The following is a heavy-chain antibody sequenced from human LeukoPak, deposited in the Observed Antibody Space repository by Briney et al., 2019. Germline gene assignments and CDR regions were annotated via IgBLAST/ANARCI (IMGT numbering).Heavy chain of an antibody. Sequence: GRSLRLSCAVSEFTFSSSAMHWVRQAPGKGLEWLAIISYDGSNKYYADSVKGRFTISRDNSKNTLYLQMNSLRAEDTAVYYCAKSGYNRFDYWGQGTLVTVSS. CDR3: AKSGYNRFDY. CDR2: ISYDGSNK. J-gene: IGHJ4*02. D-gene: IGHD5-24*01. CDR1: EFTFSSSA. V-gene: IGHV3-30*04.